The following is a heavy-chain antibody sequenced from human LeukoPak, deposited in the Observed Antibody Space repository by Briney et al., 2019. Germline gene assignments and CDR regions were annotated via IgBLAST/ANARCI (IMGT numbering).Heavy chain of an antibody. J-gene: IGHJ5*02. V-gene: IGHV4-34*01. D-gene: IGHD3-10*01. CDR2: INHSGRT. CDR1: GVSLNGYY. Sequence: PSETLSLTCAVSGVSLNGYYWGWIRQTPGKWLGWIGEINHSGRTNYNPSLKSRVTISADTSKNQFSLELRSVTAADTAVYYCARAYYSTSWFPHWGQGALVTVSS. CDR3: ARAYYSTSWFPH.